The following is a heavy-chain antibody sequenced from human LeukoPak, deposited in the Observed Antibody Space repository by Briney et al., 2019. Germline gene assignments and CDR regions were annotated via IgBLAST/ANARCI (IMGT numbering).Heavy chain of an antibody. CDR2: INHSGST. CDR3: ARDSYESGTKFYYYMDV. V-gene: IGHV4-34*01. CDR1: GGSFSGYY. Sequence: SETLSLTCAVYGGSFSGYYWSWIRQPPGKGLEWIGEINHSGSTNYNPSLKSRVTISVDTSKNQFSLKLSSVTAADTAVYYCARDSYESGTKFYYYMDVWGKGTTVTVSS. D-gene: IGHD2-8*01. J-gene: IGHJ6*03.